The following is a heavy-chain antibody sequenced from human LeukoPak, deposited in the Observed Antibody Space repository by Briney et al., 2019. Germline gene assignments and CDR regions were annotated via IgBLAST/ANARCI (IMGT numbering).Heavy chain of an antibody. CDR3: ARDPYSGSYYAYYYYMDV. Sequence: GGSLRLSCAASGFTFSRYWMSWVRQAPGKGLEWVAKIKEDGSEKYYVDSVKGRFTISRDNAKNSLYLQMDSLRAEDTAVYYCARDPYSGSYYAYYYYMDVWGKGTTVTVSS. J-gene: IGHJ6*03. CDR1: GFTFSRYW. CDR2: IKEDGSEK. V-gene: IGHV3-7*01. D-gene: IGHD1-26*01.